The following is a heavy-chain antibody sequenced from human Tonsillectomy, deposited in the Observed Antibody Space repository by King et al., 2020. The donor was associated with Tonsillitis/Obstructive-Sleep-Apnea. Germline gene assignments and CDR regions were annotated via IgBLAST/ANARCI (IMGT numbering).Heavy chain of an antibody. CDR2: ISGYNDNT. Sequence: QLVQSGVEVKKPGASVKVSCKASGYTFSSYDINWVRQAPGQGLEWMGRISGYNDNTKYAKILQGRVTMTTDKSTSTAYMELRSLRSEDTAVYYCARWHYYYVWWGYRSRYYFDLWGQGTLVPVSS. J-gene: IGHJ4*02. CDR1: GYTFSSYD. CDR3: ARWHYYYVWWGYRSRYYFDL. V-gene: IGHV1-18*01. D-gene: IGHD3-16*02.